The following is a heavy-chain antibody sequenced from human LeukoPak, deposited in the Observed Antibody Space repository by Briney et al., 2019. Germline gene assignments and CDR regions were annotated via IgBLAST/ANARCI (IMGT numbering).Heavy chain of an antibody. J-gene: IGHJ6*02. Sequence: GRSLRLSCAASRFTFRNYGMHWVRQAPGKGLEWVAVIWYDGSDKYYIDSVKGRFTVSRDNSKNTLYLQMNSLRAEDTAVYYCAKDQYDSSGYYYVYYYYGMDVWGQGTTVTVSS. D-gene: IGHD3-22*01. CDR3: AKDQYDSSGYYYVYYYYGMDV. V-gene: IGHV3-33*06. CDR2: IWYDGSDK. CDR1: RFTFRNYG.